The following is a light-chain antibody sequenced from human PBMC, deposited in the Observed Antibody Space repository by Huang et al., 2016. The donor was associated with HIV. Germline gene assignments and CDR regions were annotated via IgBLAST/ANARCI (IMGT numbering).Light chain of an antibody. Sequence: MTQSPLSLSASIGDRVTLTCRASRDISTFLAWYQQKPGKTPRLLIYAASILHSGVPSRFSGGGSGTNFTLTVSSLQPEDVANYYCQKYDSAPRTFGQGTKLEL. CDR1: RDISTF. J-gene: IGKJ1*01. V-gene: IGKV1-27*01. CDR3: QKYDSAPRT. CDR2: AAS.